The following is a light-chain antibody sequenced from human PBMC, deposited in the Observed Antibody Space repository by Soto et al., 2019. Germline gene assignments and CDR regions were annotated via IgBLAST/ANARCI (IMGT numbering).Light chain of an antibody. CDR2: DVS. CDR1: SSDVGGYNY. J-gene: IGLJ1*01. Sequence: QSALTQPASVSGSPGQSITISCTGTSSDVGGYNYVSWYQQYPGKAPKLMIYDVSNRPSGVSNRFSGSKSGNTASLTIYGLQAEDEADYYCSSYTSSSPYVFGTGTKVTVL. V-gene: IGLV2-14*01. CDR3: SSYTSSSPYV.